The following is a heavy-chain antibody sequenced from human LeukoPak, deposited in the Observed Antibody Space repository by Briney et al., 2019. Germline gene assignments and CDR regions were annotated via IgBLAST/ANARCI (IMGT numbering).Heavy chain of an antibody. CDR2: IYYSGST. Sequence: PSETLSLTCTVSGGSISSGGYYWSWIRQHPGKGLEWIGYIYYSGSTYYNPSLESRVTISVDTSKNQFSLKLSSVTAADTAVYYCGRGATTSLGGYYFDYWGQGTLVTVSS. J-gene: IGHJ4*02. CDR1: GGSISSGGYY. D-gene: IGHD1-26*01. CDR3: GRGATTSLGGYYFDY. V-gene: IGHV4-31*03.